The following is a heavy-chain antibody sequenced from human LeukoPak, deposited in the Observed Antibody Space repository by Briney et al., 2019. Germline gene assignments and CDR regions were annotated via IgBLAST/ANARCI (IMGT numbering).Heavy chain of an antibody. Sequence: SETLSLTCTVSGGSVSSGSYYWSWIRQPPGKGLEWIGYIYYSGSTNYNPSLKSRVTISVDTSKNQFSLKLSSVTAADTAVYYCVRETIAVALNWFDPWGQGTLVTVSS. V-gene: IGHV4-61*01. CDR2: IYYSGST. CDR3: VRETIAVALNWFDP. D-gene: IGHD6-19*01. J-gene: IGHJ5*02. CDR1: GGSVSSGSYY.